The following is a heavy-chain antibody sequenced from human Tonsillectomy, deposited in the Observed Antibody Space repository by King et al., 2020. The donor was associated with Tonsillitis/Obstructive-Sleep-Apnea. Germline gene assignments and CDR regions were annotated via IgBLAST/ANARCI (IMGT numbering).Heavy chain of an antibody. V-gene: IGHV4-59*01. CDR3: ARDMVLEAGGDALDI. D-gene: IGHD2-8*01. J-gene: IGHJ3*02. Sequence: VQLQESGPGLVKPSETLSLTCTVSGGSISSYYWSWIRQPPGKGLEWIGYIYYSESAHYNPSLKSRITISVDTSENQFSLKLSSVTAADTAVYYCARDMVLEAGGDALDIWGQGTMVTVSS. CDR2: IYYSESA. CDR1: GGSISSYY.